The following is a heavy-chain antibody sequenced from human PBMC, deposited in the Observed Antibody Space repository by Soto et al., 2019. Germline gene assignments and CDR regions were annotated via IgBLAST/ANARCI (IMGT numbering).Heavy chain of an antibody. CDR1: GGSISSYY. CDR2: IHNSGST. V-gene: IGHV4-59*01. CDR3: ARETDSGSYYTFDI. Sequence: QVQLQESGPGLVKPSETLSLTCTVSGGSISSYYWSWIRQPPGKGLEWIGNIHNSGSTNYKPSLKSRVTISVDTSKNQFPLKLSSVTAADTAVYYCARETDSGSYYTFDIWGQGTMVTVSS. D-gene: IGHD1-26*01. J-gene: IGHJ3*02.